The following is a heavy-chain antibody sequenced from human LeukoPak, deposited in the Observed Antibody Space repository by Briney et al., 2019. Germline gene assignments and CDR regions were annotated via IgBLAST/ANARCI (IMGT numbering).Heavy chain of an antibody. J-gene: IGHJ4*02. CDR2: ISHTEGT. CDR1: GVSINDYY. CDR3: ARIRCGHSGSVCYNH. V-gene: IGHV4-34*01. D-gene: IGHD2-21*01. Sequence: PSETLSLTCGVFGVSINDYYWSWIRQSPGKGLEWIGEISHTEGTRYNPSLESRVTMSVGTSENQLSLKLIFVTAAHTAVYYCARIRCGHSGSVCYNHWGLGTLVTVSS.